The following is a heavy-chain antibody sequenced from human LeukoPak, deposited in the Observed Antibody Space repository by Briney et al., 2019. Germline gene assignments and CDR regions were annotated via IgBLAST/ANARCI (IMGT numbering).Heavy chain of an antibody. CDR3: SRDPRPCDY. V-gene: IGHV3-11*04. Sequence: GGSLRLSCAASGFTFSDYYMTWIRQAPGKGLESVAYISGSGSVIVYADSVKGRFTISRDNAQNSLYLQMNSLTDEDTAVYYCSRDPRPCDYWGQGTLVTVSS. J-gene: IGHJ4*02. CDR2: ISGSGSVI. CDR1: GFTFSDYY.